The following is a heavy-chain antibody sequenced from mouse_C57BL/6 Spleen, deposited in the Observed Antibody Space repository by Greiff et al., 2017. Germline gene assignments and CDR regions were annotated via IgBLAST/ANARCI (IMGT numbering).Heavy chain of an antibody. D-gene: IGHD1-1*01. CDR1: GYAFSSSW. CDR2: IYPGDGDT. J-gene: IGHJ2*01. V-gene: IGHV1-82*01. CDR3: AREYYYGSSYGFDY. Sequence: VKLMESGPELVKPGASVKISCKASGYAFSSSWMNWVKQRPGKGLEWIGRIYPGDGDTNYNGKFKGKATLTADKSSSTAYMQLSSLTSEDSAVYFCAREYYYGSSYGFDYWGQGTTLTVSS.